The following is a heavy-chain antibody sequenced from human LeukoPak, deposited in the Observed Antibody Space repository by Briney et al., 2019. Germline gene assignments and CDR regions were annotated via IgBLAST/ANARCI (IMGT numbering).Heavy chain of an antibody. D-gene: IGHD3-10*01. Sequence: GGSLRLSCAAPGFTFSSYGMHWVRQAPGKGLEWVAVISYDGSNKYYADSVKGRFTISRDNSKNTLYLQMNSLRAEDTAVYYCARETSGSYYNLWDYWGQGTLVTVSS. V-gene: IGHV3-30*03. CDR3: ARETSGSYYNLWDY. CDR2: ISYDGSNK. J-gene: IGHJ4*02. CDR1: GFTFSSYG.